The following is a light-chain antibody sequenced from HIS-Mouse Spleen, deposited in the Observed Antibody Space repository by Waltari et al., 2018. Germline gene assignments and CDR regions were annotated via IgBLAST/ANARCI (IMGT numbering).Light chain of an antibody. Sequence: EIVLTQSPATLSLSPGERATLSCRASQSVSSYLAWYQQKPGQAPRLLIYDASNRATGIPVRFSGSGSGTDFTLTISSLEPEDFAVYYCQQRSNWPPGNLTFGGGTKVEIK. V-gene: IGKV3-11*01. J-gene: IGKJ4*01. CDR1: QSVSSY. CDR2: DAS. CDR3: QQRSNWPPGNLT.